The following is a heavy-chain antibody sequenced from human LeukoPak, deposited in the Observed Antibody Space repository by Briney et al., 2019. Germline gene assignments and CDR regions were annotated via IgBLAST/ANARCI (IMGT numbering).Heavy chain of an antibody. J-gene: IGHJ4*02. D-gene: IGHD4-17*01. CDR1: GFSLNTPGVG. V-gene: IGHV2-5*01. CDR2: IYWNNDN. Sequence: SGPTLVNPTQTLTLTCTFSGFSLNTPGVGVGWIRQPPGKALEWLALIYWNNDNRYSPSLRSRLTISKDTSKSQVVLTMTKMDPVDTATYYCAHYGDYRFLYYFDDWGQGTLATVSS. CDR3: AHYGDYRFLYYFDD.